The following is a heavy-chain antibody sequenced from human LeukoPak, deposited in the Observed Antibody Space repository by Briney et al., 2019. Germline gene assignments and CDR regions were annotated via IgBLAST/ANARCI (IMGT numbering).Heavy chain of an antibody. CDR3: AALAVAGTMDWFDP. J-gene: IGHJ5*02. Sequence: SETLSLTCTVSGGSISSYYWSWIRQPPGKGLGWIGYIYYSGSTNYNPSLKSRVTISVDTSKNQFSLKLSSVTAADTAVYYCAALAVAGTMDWFDPWGQGTLVTVSS. V-gene: IGHV4-59*01. CDR1: GGSISSYY. CDR2: IYYSGST. D-gene: IGHD6-19*01.